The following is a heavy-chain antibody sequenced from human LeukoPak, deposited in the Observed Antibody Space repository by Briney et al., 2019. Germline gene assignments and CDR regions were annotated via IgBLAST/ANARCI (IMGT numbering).Heavy chain of an antibody. V-gene: IGHV4-59*01. CDR3: ARGPYYYNSDAAYYFDY. Sequence: PSETLSLTCTVSGGSLSSYYWSWIRQSPGKGLEWIGYIYYNGNSNYNPSLKSRVTISVDTSKNQFSLKLSSVIAADTAVYYCARGPYYYNSDAAYYFDYWGQGTLVTVSS. CDR1: GGSLSSYY. CDR2: IYYNGNS. D-gene: IGHD3-22*01. J-gene: IGHJ4*02.